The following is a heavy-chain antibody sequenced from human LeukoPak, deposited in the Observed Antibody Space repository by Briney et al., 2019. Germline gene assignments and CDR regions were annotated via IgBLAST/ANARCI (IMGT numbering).Heavy chain of an antibody. D-gene: IGHD3-22*01. V-gene: IGHV4-34*01. J-gene: IGHJ4*02. CDR3: ARLYYYDSSGYYEYYFDY. Sequence: PSETLSLTCAVYGGSFSGYYWSWIRQPPGKGLEWIGEINHSGSTNYNPSLKSRVTISVDTSKNQFSLKLSSVTAADTAVYYFARLYYYDSSGYYEYYFDYWGQGTLVTVSS. CDR2: INHSGST. CDR1: GGSFSGYY.